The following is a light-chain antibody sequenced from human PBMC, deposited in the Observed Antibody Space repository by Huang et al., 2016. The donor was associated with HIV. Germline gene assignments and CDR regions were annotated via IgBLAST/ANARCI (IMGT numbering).Light chain of an antibody. J-gene: IGKJ2*02. Sequence: IVMTQTPLSLSVTPGQPATISCKSNQSLLHSVGKTYLYWYLQRPGQSPQLLIYDVSSRFSGVPDRVRGSGSGTDFTLKISRVEAGDVGIYYCMQSTHLRTFGQGTKLEIK. CDR2: DVS. CDR1: QSLLHSVGKTY. V-gene: IGKV2-29*02. CDR3: MQSTHLRT.